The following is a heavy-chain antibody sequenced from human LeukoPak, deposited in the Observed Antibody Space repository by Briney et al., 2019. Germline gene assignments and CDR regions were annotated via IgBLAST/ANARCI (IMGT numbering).Heavy chain of an antibody. Sequence: PSETLSLTCTVSGGSISSGGYYWSWIRQHPGKGLEWIGYIYYSGSTYYNPSLKSRVTISVDTSKNQFSLKLSSVTAADTAVYYCAKEKAIGTINYGLDVWGQGTTVTVSS. CDR3: AKEKAIGTINYGLDV. V-gene: IGHV4-31*03. J-gene: IGHJ6*02. CDR1: GGSISSGGYY. D-gene: IGHD1-1*01. CDR2: IYYSGST.